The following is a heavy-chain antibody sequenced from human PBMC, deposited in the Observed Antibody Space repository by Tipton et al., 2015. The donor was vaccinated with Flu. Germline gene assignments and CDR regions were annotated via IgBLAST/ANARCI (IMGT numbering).Heavy chain of an antibody. CDR3: ARDPSLGMPDYFDS. D-gene: IGHD2-2*01. V-gene: IGHV4-59*12. CDR1: GGSIGSYY. CDR2: IYNSEYT. Sequence: TLSLTCTVSGGSIGSYYWNWIRQPPGKGLEWIGYIYNSEYTKYSPSLKSRVTISVDTSKKQFSLQLRSVTAADTVVYFCARDPSLGMPDYFDSWGQGTLVTASS. J-gene: IGHJ4*02.